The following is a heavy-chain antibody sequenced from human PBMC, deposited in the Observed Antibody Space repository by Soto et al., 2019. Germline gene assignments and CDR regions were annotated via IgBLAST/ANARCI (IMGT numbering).Heavy chain of an antibody. CDR3: ARETYRGFYLDY. D-gene: IGHD4-4*01. CDR1: GFTFSSFI. CDR2: INSDGSRT. V-gene: IGHV3-74*01. Sequence: GGSLRLSCAASGFTFSSFIMNWVRQAPGKGLVWVSRINSDGSRTSYADSVTGRFTISRDNAKNTLYLQMNSLRVEDTALYYCARETYRGFYLDYWGQGTLVTVS. J-gene: IGHJ4*02.